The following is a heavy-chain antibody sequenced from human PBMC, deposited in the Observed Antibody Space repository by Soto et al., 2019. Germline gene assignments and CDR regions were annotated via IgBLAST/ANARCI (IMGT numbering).Heavy chain of an antibody. J-gene: IGHJ6*02. CDR2: IYYSGST. CDR1: GGSISSGGYY. V-gene: IGHV4-31*03. Sequence: QVQLQESGPGLVKPSQTLSLTCTVSGGSISSGGYYWSWIRQHPGKGLEWIAYIYYSGSTYYNPSLKSRVTISVDTSKNHFSLKLSSVTAADTAVYYCARGGYYYYYGMDVWGQGTTVTVSS. CDR3: ARGGYYYYYGMDV.